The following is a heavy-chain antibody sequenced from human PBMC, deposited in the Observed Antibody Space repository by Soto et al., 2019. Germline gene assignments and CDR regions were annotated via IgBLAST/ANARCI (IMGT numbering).Heavy chain of an antibody. CDR2: ISAYNGNT. J-gene: IGHJ6*02. V-gene: IGHV1-18*01. Sequence: ASVKVACKASGYTFTSYGSSWVRQAPGQGLEWMGWISAYNGNTNYAQKLQGRVTMTTDTSTSTAYMELRSLRSDDTAAYYCARVGYCSSTSCYFRYYYYYGMDVWGQGTTVTVSS. D-gene: IGHD2-2*01. CDR1: GYTFTSYG. CDR3: ARVGYCSSTSCYFRYYYYYGMDV.